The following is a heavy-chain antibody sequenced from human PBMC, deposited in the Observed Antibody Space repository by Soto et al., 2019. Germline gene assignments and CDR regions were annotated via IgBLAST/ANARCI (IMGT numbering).Heavy chain of an antibody. CDR2: ISSSGSTI. V-gene: IGHV3-11*01. D-gene: IGHD3-10*01. Sequence: GGSLRLSCAASGFTFSDYYMSWIRQAPGKGLEWVSYISSSGSTIYYADSVKGRFTISRDNAKNSLYRQMNSLRAEDTAVYYCARDPIVKRLVRGVIEYWGQGTLVTVSS. J-gene: IGHJ4*02. CDR3: ARDPIVKRLVRGVIEY. CDR1: GFTFSDYY.